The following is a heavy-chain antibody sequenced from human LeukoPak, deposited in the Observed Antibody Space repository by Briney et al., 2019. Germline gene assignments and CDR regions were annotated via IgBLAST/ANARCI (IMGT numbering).Heavy chain of an antibody. CDR2: INPNSGGT. V-gene: IGHV1-2*04. J-gene: IGHJ3*02. Sequence: GASVKVSCKASGYTFTGYYMHWVRQAPGQGLEWMGWINPNSGGTNYAQKFQGWVTMTRDTSISTAYMELSRLRSDDTAVYYCARASAYSSSDDAFDIWGQGTMVTVSS. D-gene: IGHD6-13*01. CDR1: GYTFTGYY. CDR3: ARASAYSSSDDAFDI.